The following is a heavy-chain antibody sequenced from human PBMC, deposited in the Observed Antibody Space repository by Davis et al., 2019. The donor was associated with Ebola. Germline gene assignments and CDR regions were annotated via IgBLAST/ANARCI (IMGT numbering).Heavy chain of an antibody. V-gene: IGHV1-69*06. CDR2: IIPMFATA. Sequence: SVKVSCKSSGGSFSSYAISWVRQAPGQGLEWMGGIIPMFATASYAQKFQGRVTITADKSTSTAYMEVSSLRSEDTAVYYCASIAVAKGHWFDPWGQGTLVTVSS. D-gene: IGHD6-19*01. J-gene: IGHJ5*02. CDR1: GGSFSSYA. CDR3: ASIAVAKGHWFDP.